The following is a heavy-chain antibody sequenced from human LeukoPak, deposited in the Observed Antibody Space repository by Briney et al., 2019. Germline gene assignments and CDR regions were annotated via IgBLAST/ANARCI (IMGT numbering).Heavy chain of an antibody. D-gene: IGHD1-26*01. V-gene: IGHV1-18*01. CDR3: ARGRRWDLLVSLIDASDI. CDR2: ISAYNGNT. CDR1: GYTFTSYG. J-gene: IGHJ3*02. Sequence: GASVKVSCKASGYTFTSYGISWVRQAPGQGLEWMGWISAYNGNTNYAQKLQGRVTMTTDTSTSTAYMELRSLRSDDTAIYYCARGRRWDLLVSLIDASDIWGQGTMVTVSS.